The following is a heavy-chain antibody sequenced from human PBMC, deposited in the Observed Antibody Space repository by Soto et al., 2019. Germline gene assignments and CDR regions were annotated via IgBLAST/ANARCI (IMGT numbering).Heavy chain of an antibody. CDR3: ARSWDYDAFDI. Sequence: ASVKVSCKASGYTFTGYYMHWVRQAPGQGLEWMGWINPNRGGTNYAQKFQGWVTMTRDTSISTAYMELSRLRSDDTAVYYCARSWDYDAFDIWGQGTMVTVSS. D-gene: IGHD1-26*01. V-gene: IGHV1-2*04. CDR1: GYTFTGYY. J-gene: IGHJ3*02. CDR2: INPNRGGT.